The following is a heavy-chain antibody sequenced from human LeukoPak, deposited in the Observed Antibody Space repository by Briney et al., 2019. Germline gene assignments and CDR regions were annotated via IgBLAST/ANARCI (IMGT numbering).Heavy chain of an antibody. CDR3: ARGGAARPDF. CDR1: GFTFSSYW. J-gene: IGHJ4*02. V-gene: IGHV3-7*01. D-gene: IGHD6-6*01. Sequence: GGSLRLSCAASGFTFSSYWMSWVRQAPGKGLEWVAKIKADGGEKDHVASVKGRFTISRDNAKNSLYLQMNSLRVEDTAVYYCARGGAARPDFWGQGTLVTVSS. CDR2: IKADGGEK.